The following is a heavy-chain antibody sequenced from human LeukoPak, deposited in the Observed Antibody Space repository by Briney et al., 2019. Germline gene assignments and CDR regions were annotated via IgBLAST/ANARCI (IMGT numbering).Heavy chain of an antibody. CDR3: ARDSGLGPTWHPFDH. CDR2: INPKSGGT. CDR1: GYNFTDYY. J-gene: IGHJ4*02. V-gene: IGHV1-2*02. Sequence: ASVKVSCKASGYNFTDYYIHWVRQAPGQGLEWMGWINPKSGGTNYAQKFGGRVTMTRDTSISTAYMELSGLRSDDTAVYYCARDSGLGPTWHPFDHWGQGTPVTVSS. D-gene: IGHD1-26*01.